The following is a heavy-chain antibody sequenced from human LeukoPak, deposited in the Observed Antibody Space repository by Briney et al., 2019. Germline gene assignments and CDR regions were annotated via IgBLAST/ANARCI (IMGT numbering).Heavy chain of an antibody. V-gene: IGHV1-2*02. Sequence: ASVKVSCKASGYTFTGYYMLWVRQPPGQGLVWMGWINPNSGGTNYAQKFQGRVTMTRDTSISTAYMELSRLRSDDTAVYYCARVAGNFDYWGQGTLVTVSS. J-gene: IGHJ4*02. CDR2: INPNSGGT. CDR3: ARVAGNFDY. CDR1: GYTFTGYY.